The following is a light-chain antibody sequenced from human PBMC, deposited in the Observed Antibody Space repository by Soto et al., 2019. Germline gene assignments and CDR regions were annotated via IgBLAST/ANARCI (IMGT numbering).Light chain of an antibody. Sequence: EVVLTQSPATLSLSPGESATLSCRASQNVGHNLAWYQQTPGQAPRLLIYAASYRATGIPARFRGSGSDTDFTLTITSVEPEDFAVYYCQQRSRWPRDTFGQGTKLEIK. V-gene: IGKV3-11*01. CDR3: QQRSRWPRDT. CDR1: QNVGHN. CDR2: AAS. J-gene: IGKJ2*01.